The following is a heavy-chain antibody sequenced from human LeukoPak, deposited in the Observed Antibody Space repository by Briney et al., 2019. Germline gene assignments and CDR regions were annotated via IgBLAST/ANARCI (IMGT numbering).Heavy chain of an antibody. CDR1: GLTFSNAW. J-gene: IGHJ4*02. Sequence: GGSLRLSCAASGLTFSNAWMSWVRQAPGKGLEWVGRIKSKTDGGTTDYAAPVKGRFTISRDDSKNTLYLQMNSLKTEDTAVYYCTAAYCSSTSCYLDYWGQGTLVTVSS. V-gene: IGHV3-15*01. CDR2: IKSKTDGGTT. CDR3: TAAYCSSTSCYLDY. D-gene: IGHD2-2*01.